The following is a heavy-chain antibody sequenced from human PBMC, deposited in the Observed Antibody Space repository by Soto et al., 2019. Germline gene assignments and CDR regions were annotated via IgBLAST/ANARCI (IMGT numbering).Heavy chain of an antibody. CDR2: ISGSGGST. J-gene: IGHJ4*02. D-gene: IGHD2-15*01. CDR1: GLTFRTYA. Sequence: GGSLRLSCAAPGLTFRTYAMTWVRQAPGKGLEWVSIISGSGGSTYYADSVKGRFTVSRDNSKNTLYVQMNSLRAEDTAVYYCAKWICSGGSCYFDYWGQGTLVTVSS. V-gene: IGHV3-23*01. CDR3: AKWICSGGSCYFDY.